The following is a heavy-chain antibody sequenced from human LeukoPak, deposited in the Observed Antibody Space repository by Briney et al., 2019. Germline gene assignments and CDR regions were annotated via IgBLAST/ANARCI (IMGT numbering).Heavy chain of an antibody. Sequence: SGGSLRLSCAASGFTFSSYWMSWVRQAPGKGLEWVAVISYDGSNKYYADSVKGRFTISRDNSKNTLYLQMNSLRAEDTAVYYCARVRNILITFGGVIAGDAFDIWGQGTMVTVSS. V-gene: IGHV3-30-3*01. J-gene: IGHJ3*02. CDR3: ARVRNILITFGGVIAGDAFDI. D-gene: IGHD3-16*02. CDR1: GFTFSSYW. CDR2: ISYDGSNK.